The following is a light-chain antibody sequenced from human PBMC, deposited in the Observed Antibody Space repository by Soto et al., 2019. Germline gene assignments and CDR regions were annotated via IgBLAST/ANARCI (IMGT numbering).Light chain of an antibody. J-gene: IGKJ5*01. CDR1: QSVISRY. V-gene: IGKV3-20*01. CDR3: QQFGSSWIT. Sequence: EIVLTQSPGTLSLSPGERATLSCRASQSVISRYLAWYQQKPGQAPRLLIYGASIRATSIPDRFSGSESGTEFTLTISRLEPEDFAVYYCQQFGSSWITFGQGTRLEIK. CDR2: GAS.